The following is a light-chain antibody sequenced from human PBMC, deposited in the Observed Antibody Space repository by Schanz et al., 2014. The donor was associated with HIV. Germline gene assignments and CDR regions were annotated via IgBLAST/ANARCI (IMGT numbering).Light chain of an antibody. J-gene: IGKJ1*01. CDR3: HQYKSSSRT. CDR1: QSISSW. CDR2: KAS. V-gene: IGKV1-5*03. Sequence: DIQMTQSPSTVSASVGDTITITCRASQSISSWLAWYQQKPGKAPKLLISKASSVESGVPARFSGSGSGTEFTLTISSLQPDDFATYYCHQYKSSSRTFGQGTKVEIK.